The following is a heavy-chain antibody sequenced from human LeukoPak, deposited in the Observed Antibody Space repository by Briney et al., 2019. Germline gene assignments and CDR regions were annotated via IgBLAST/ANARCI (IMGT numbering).Heavy chain of an antibody. Sequence: GGSLRLSCAASGFTFSSYWMSWVRQAPGKGLEWVANIKQDGSEKYYVDSVKGRFTISRDNSKNTLYLQMNSLRAEDTAVYYCAKVGGYCSSTSCYIVDYFDYWGQGTLVTVSS. V-gene: IGHV3-7*03. J-gene: IGHJ4*02. CDR1: GFTFSSYW. D-gene: IGHD2-2*02. CDR2: IKQDGSEK. CDR3: AKVGGYCSSTSCYIVDYFDY.